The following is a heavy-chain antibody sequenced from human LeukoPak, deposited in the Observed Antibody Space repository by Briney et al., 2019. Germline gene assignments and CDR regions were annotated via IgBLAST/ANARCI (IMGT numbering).Heavy chain of an antibody. D-gene: IGHD3-22*01. CDR2: INHSGST. CDR1: GGSFSGYY. J-gene: IGHJ5*02. V-gene: IGHV4-34*01. Sequence: SETLSLTCAVYGGSFSGYYWSWIRQPPGKGLEWIGEINHSGSTNYNPSLKSRVTISVDTSTNQFSLKLSSVTAADTAVYYCARGLVLRLNYDKRARPPPSKRGWFDPWGQGTLVTVSS. CDR3: ARGLVLRLNYDKRARPPPSKRGWFDP.